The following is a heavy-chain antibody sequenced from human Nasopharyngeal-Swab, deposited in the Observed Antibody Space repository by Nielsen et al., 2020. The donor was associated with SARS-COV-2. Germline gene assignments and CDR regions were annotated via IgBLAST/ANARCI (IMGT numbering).Heavy chain of an antibody. V-gene: IGHV4-39*01. CDR3: ARPYYDSSGYDAWFDP. D-gene: IGHD3-22*01. CDR1: GGSISSSSYY. CDR2: IYYSGST. J-gene: IGHJ5*02. Sequence: GSLRLSCTVSGGSISSSSYYWGWIRQPPGKGLEWIGSIYYSGSTYYNPSLESRVTISVDTSKNQFSLKLSSVTAADTAVYYCARPYYDSSGYDAWFDPWGQGTLVTVSS.